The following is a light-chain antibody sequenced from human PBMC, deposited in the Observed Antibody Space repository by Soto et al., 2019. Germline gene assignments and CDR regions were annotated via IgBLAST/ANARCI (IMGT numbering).Light chain of an antibody. CDR3: QSYDSSLSGSV. J-gene: IGLJ1*01. V-gene: IGLV2-14*01. Sequence: QSALTQPASLSGSPGQSITISCTGTSSDIGAYDYVSWFQQHPGKAPKLMISEVNNRPSGVSNRFSGSKSGNTAYLTISGLQVEDEADYYCQSYDSSLSGSVFGTGTKVTVL. CDR1: SSDIGAYDY. CDR2: EVN.